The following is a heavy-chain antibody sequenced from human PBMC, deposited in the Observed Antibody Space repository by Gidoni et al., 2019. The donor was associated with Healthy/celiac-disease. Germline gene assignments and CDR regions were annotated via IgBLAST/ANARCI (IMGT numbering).Heavy chain of an antibody. CDR3: ARDRYGYNLGGKISDY. CDR2: ISYDGSNK. CDR1: GFTCSSYA. V-gene: IGHV3-30-3*01. J-gene: IGHJ4*02. Sequence: QVQLVESGGGVVQPGRSLRLSCAASGFTCSSYAMHWVRQAPGKGLEGVAVISYDGSNKYYADSVKGRFTISRDNSKNTLYLQMNSLRAEDTAVYYCARDRYGYNLGGKISDYWGQGTLVTVSS. D-gene: IGHD5-12*01.